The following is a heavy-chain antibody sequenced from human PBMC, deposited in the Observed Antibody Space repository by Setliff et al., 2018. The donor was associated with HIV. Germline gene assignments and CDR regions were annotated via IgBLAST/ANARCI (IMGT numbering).Heavy chain of an antibody. CDR2: VYNSGIT. Sequence: SETLSLTCTVSGGSVSSPGYYWGWIRQPPGKGLDWIGRVYNSGITFKNPSLKSRVTISVDRSGNQFSLRLTSVTAADTAVYYCATCRHRPSNWFDPWGQGTVVTVSS. CDR3: ATCRHRPSNWFDP. J-gene: IGHJ5*02. CDR1: GGSVSSPGYY. V-gene: IGHV4-39*07.